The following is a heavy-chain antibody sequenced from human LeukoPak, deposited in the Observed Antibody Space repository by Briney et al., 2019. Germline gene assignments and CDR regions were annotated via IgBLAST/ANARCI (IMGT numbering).Heavy chain of an antibody. CDR1: GFTFSSYA. D-gene: IGHD3-3*01. Sequence: PGGSLRLSCAASGFTFSSYAMSWVRQAPGKGLEWVSAISGSGGSTYYADSVKGRFTISRDNSKNTLYLQMNSLRAEDTAVYYCAKVVLRFLEWLSVGYYYGMDVWGQGTTVTVSS. V-gene: IGHV3-23*01. CDR3: AKVVLRFLEWLSVGYYYGMDV. CDR2: ISGSGGST. J-gene: IGHJ6*02.